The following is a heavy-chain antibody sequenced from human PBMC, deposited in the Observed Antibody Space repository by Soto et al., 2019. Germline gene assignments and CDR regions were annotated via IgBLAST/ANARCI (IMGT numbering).Heavy chain of an antibody. CDR2: LRSEADGGTA. V-gene: IGHV3-15*01. CDR1: GFTFTKAW. D-gene: IGHD3-3*01. CDR3: TTGSVFGVITHGEEL. Sequence: EVQLVQSGEDLIKPGGSLRLSCAASGFTFTKAWMSWVRQPPGKGLEWVCRLRSEADGGTADYAAPLKGRFTISRDDSKDTLYLQLNSLKSEDKAVYYCTTGSVFGVITHGEELWGQGTLVTVSS. J-gene: IGHJ4*02.